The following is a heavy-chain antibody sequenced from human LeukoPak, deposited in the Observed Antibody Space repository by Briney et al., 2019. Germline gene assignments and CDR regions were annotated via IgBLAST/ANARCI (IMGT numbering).Heavy chain of an antibody. CDR2: ITGHSSTI. CDR3: ARDGEEYSSSSWIFALDY. CDR1: GFTFSSYS. Sequence: PGGSLRLSCAVSGFTFSSYSMDWVRQAPGKGLEWVSYITGHSSTIYYADSVKGRFTISRDNAKNSLYLQMNSLRAEDTAVYYCARDGEEYSSSSWIFALDYWGQGTLVTVSS. D-gene: IGHD6-6*01. J-gene: IGHJ4*02. V-gene: IGHV3-48*01.